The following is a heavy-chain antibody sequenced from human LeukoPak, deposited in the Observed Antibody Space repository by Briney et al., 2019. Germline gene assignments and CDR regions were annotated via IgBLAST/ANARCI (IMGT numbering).Heavy chain of an antibody. Sequence: PSETLSLTCTVSGGSISSYYWSWIRQPPGKGLEWIGYIYYSGSTNYNPSLKSRVTISVDTSKNQFSLKLSSVTAADTAVYYWARETIDSSGYFDYWGQGTLVTVSS. D-gene: IGHD3-22*01. CDR2: IYYSGST. CDR1: GGSISSYY. CDR3: ARETIDSSGYFDY. J-gene: IGHJ4*02. V-gene: IGHV4-59*01.